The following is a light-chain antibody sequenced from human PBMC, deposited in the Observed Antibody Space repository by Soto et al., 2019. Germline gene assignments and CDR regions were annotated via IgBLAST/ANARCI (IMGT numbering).Light chain of an antibody. CDR2: AAS. Sequence: DIQMTQSPSSLSASVGDRVTITCRASQSISSYLNWYQQKPGKAPKLLIYAASSLQSGVPSRFSGSGSGTDFTLTISSLQPEELATYYCQQSYSTPPWTFGQGTKVDIK. CDR1: QSISSY. J-gene: IGKJ1*01. CDR3: QQSYSTPPWT. V-gene: IGKV1-39*01.